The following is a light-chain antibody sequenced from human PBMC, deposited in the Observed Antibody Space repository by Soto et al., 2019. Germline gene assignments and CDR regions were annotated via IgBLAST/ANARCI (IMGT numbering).Light chain of an antibody. CDR2: GAS. V-gene: IGKV3-15*01. CDR1: QSVNSK. CDR3: QQYNNWPPIT. J-gene: IGKJ5*01. Sequence: ILLTQSPATLSLSPAERVTLSCRASQSVNSKVAWYQQKPGQAPRLLTFGASTRATGIPARCSGGGSGTELALTISSLHPEDFAAYYCQQYNNWPPITFGQGTRLEIK.